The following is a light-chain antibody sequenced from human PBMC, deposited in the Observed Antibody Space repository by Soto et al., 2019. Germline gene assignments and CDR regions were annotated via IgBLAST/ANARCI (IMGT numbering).Light chain of an antibody. CDR2: DVS. V-gene: IGKV1-5*01. Sequence: DIQMTQSPSTLSASVGDRVTITCRASQSIGTWVAWYQQKPGEAPKFLIYDVSTLDSGVPSRFSGSGSGTEFTLTISGLQPDDFATYYCQQRTRWPMTFGQGTRLEI. J-gene: IGKJ5*01. CDR3: QQRTRWPMT. CDR1: QSIGTW.